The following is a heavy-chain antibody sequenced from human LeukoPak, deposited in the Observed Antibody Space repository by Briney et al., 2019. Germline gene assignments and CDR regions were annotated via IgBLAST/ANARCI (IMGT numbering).Heavy chain of an antibody. CDR3: ARGSNYYDSSGLFDY. Sequence: WASVKVSCKASGGTFSSYAISWVRQAPGQGLEWMGGIIPIFGTANYAQKFQGRVTITTDESTSTAYMELSSLRSEDTAVYYCARGSNYYDSSGLFDYWGQGTLVTVSS. J-gene: IGHJ4*02. CDR2: IIPIFGTA. V-gene: IGHV1-69*05. CDR1: GGTFSSYA. D-gene: IGHD3-22*01.